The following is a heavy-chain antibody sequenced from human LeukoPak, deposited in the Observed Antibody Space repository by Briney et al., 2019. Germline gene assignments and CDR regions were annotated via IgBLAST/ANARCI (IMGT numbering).Heavy chain of an antibody. CDR3: ASSGVVEAATPHYYALDV. Sequence: SETLSLTCTLSGGTFISGSYYWSWICQPPGKGLEWIGHIYYTGSTYYNISLTSRVTIYLDASMLQFSLWLRSVTAADTAVYCCASSGVVEAATPHYYALDVWGQGTTVTVSS. V-gene: IGHV4-39*01. CDR1: GGTFISGSYY. CDR2: IYYTGST. D-gene: IGHD2-15*01. J-gene: IGHJ6*02.